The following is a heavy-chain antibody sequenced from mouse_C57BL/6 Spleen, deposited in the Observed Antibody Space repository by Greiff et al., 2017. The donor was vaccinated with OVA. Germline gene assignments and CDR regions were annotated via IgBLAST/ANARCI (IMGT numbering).Heavy chain of an antibody. J-gene: IGHJ2*01. CDR3: ARGTNWGYFDY. V-gene: IGHV1-53*01. D-gene: IGHD4-1*01. Sequence: QVQLQQPGTELVKPGASVKLSCKASGYTFTSYWMHWVKQRPGQGLEWIGNINPSNGGTNYNTKFTGKATLTVDKSSSTAYMQLSSQTSEDSAGYYCARGTNWGYFDYWGQGTTLTVSS. CDR1: GYTFTSYW. CDR2: INPSNGGT.